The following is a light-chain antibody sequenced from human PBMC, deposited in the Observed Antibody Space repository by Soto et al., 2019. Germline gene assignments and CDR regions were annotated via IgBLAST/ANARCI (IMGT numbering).Light chain of an antibody. CDR3: ATWDGSLPGEV. J-gene: IGLJ2*01. Sequence: QSVLTQPPSESGTPGQRVTISCSGSRSNIGSNTVNWYQQVPGTAPKFLIYDNNKRPSGIPDRFSGSKSGTSGTLDITGLQTGDEADYYCATWDGSLPGEVFGGGTKLTVL. V-gene: IGLV1-51*01. CDR2: DNN. CDR1: RSNIGSNT.